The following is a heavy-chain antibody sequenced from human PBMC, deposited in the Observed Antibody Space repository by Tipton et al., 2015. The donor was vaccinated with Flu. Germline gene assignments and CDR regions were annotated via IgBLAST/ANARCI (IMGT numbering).Heavy chain of an antibody. CDR3: SISLNS. Sequence: SLRLSCAASRFTFSTYWMDWVRQAPGKGLGWVANINQDGSEKYYVDSVKGRFTISRDNAKNSLYLQLNSLRAEDTAVYYCSISLNSWGQGTLVTVSS. J-gene: IGHJ4*02. CDR1: RFTFSTYW. CDR2: INQDGSEK. V-gene: IGHV3-7*01.